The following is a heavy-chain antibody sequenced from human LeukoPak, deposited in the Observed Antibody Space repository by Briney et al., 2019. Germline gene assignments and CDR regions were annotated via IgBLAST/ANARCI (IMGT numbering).Heavy chain of an antibody. CDR3: AKDLGGEGGSGFPGY. V-gene: IGHV3-48*04. Sequence: PGGSLRLSCSVSGFTFSNYWMNWVRQAPGKGLEWVSYISSSGSTIYYADSVKGRFTISRDNAKNSLYLQMNSLRAEDTAVYYCAKDLGGEGGSGFPGYWGQGTLVTVSS. J-gene: IGHJ4*02. D-gene: IGHD3-10*01. CDR1: GFTFSNYW. CDR2: ISSSGSTI.